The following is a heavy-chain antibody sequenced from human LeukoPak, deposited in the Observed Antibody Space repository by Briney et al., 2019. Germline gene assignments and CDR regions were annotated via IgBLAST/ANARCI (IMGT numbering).Heavy chain of an antibody. V-gene: IGHV3-33*01. Sequence: GGSLRLSCAASGFTFSDYGMHWVPQPPGKGLEWVAVIWFDGSNKYYADSVKGRFTVSRDDSKHTVYLQMNSLRAEDTAVYYCARDFDSTGYYPFDLPDYWGQGTLVTVSS. CDR3: ARDFDSTGYYPFDLPDY. CDR2: IWFDGSNK. J-gene: IGHJ4*02. D-gene: IGHD3-22*01. CDR1: GFTFSDYG.